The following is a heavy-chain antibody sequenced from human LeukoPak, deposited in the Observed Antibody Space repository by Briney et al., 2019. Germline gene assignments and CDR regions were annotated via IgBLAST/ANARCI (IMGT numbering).Heavy chain of an antibody. J-gene: IGHJ3*02. D-gene: IGHD3-22*01. V-gene: IGHV3-23*01. CDR3: AKPYHDSSTFDI. CDR2: ISGSGGST. CDR1: GFTFSSYA. Sequence: GGSLRLSCAASGFTFSSYAMSWVRQAPGKGLEWVSAISGSGGSTYYADSVKGRFTISRDNSKNTLYLQMNSLGAEDTAVYYCAKPYHDSSTFDIWGQGTMVTVSS.